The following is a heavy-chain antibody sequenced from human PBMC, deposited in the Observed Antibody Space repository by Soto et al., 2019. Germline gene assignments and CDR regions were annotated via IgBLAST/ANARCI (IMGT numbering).Heavy chain of an antibody. Sequence: ASVKVSCKASGYTFTSYGISWVRQAPGQGLEWMGWISAYNGNTNYAQKLQGRVTMTTDTSTSTAYMELRSLRSDDTAVYYCARESMGYYGSGTLYYYYGMDVWGQGNSGHRLL. CDR3: ARESMGYYGSGTLYYYYGMDV. J-gene: IGHJ6*02. V-gene: IGHV1-18*01. CDR2: ISAYNGNT. CDR1: GYTFTSYG. D-gene: IGHD3-10*01.